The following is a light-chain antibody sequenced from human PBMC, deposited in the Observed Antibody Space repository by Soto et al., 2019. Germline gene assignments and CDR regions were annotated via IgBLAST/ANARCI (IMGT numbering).Light chain of an antibody. CDR1: QGISSF. CDR3: QQFNSYPLT. J-gene: IGKJ4*01. Sequence: DIQLTQSPSTLSSSVGDRVTLTCRASQGISSFLAWYQQKPGKAPKLLIYTASTLQSGVPSRFSGSGSGTEFTLTISSLQPEDFATYYCQQFNSYPLTFGGGTKVEIK. CDR2: TAS. V-gene: IGKV1-9*01.